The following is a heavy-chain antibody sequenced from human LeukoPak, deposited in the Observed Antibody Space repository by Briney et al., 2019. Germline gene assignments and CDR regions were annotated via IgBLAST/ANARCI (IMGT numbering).Heavy chain of an antibody. J-gene: IGHJ4*02. CDR1: GNTFSSYD. CDR3: AIGERELKY. CDR2: MNPNSGNT. D-gene: IGHD1-26*01. V-gene: IGHV1-8*01. Sequence: GASVKVSYKASGNTFSSYDLIWGRQATGQGLEWMGWMNPNSGNTGYVQKFQHRVTMTRNTTIRTVSRELSSLRSEDTAVYYCAIGERELKYWGQRTLVTVSS.